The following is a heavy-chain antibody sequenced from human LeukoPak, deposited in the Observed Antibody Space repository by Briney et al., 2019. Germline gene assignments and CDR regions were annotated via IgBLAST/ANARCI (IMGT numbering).Heavy chain of an antibody. J-gene: IGHJ4*02. CDR2: INHSGST. CDR3: ARPGFKGAGSPYFDY. D-gene: IGHD3-10*01. Sequence: SETLSLTCAVYGGSFSGYYWSWIRQPPGKGLEWIGEINHSGSTNYNPSLKSRVTISVDTSKNQFSLKLSSVTAADTAVYYCARPGFKGAGSPYFDYWGQGTLVTVSS. V-gene: IGHV4-34*01. CDR1: GGSFSGYY.